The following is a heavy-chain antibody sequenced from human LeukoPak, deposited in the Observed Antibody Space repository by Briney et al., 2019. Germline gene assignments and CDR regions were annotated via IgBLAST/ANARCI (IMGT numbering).Heavy chain of an antibody. D-gene: IGHD3-16*01. CDR1: GFTFGSYW. J-gene: IGHJ4*02. CDR2: INTDGRST. V-gene: IGHV3-74*01. CDR3: VRDVWGDRDGYFDF. Sequence: PGGCLRLSCAASGFTFGSYWMHWVRQTPGRGLEWVSRINTDGRSTSYGVSVMGRFTISRDNAKNTLELHMDSLRAEDTAVYFCVRDVWGDRDGYFDFWGQGTLVTVSS.